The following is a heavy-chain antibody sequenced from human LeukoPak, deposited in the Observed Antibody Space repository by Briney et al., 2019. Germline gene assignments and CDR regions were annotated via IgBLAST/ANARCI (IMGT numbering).Heavy chain of an antibody. J-gene: IGHJ4*02. Sequence: SVKVSCKASGGTFSGYAISWVRQAPGQGLEWMGGIIPIFGTANYAQKFQGRVTITADESTSTAYMELSSLRSEDTAVYYCATDTFDCSSTSCYSPPTCWGQGTLVTVSS. CDR2: IIPIFGTA. CDR1: GGTFSGYA. V-gene: IGHV1-69*13. D-gene: IGHD2-2*01. CDR3: ATDTFDCSSTSCYSPPTC.